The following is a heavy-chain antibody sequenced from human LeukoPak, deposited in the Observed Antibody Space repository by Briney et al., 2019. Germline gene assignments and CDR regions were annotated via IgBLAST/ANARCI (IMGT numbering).Heavy chain of an antibody. D-gene: IGHD2-15*01. CDR2: IIPILGIA. J-gene: IGHJ4*02. Sequence: SVKVSCKASGGTFSSYAISWVRQAPGQGLAWMGRIIPILGIANYAQKFQGRVTITADKSTSTAYMELSSLRSEDTAVYYCARQPLYCSGGSCNLDYWGQGTLVTVSS. CDR3: ARQPLYCSGGSCNLDY. V-gene: IGHV1-69*04. CDR1: GGTFSSYA.